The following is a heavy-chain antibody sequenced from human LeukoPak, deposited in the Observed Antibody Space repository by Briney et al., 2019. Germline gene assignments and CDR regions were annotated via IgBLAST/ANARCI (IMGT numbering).Heavy chain of an antibody. CDR3: AELGITMIGGV. CDR2: ISSSGSTI. J-gene: IGHJ6*04. D-gene: IGHD3-10*02. V-gene: IGHV3-48*03. Sequence: GGSLRLSCAASGFTFSSYEMNWVRQAPGKGLEWVSYISSSGSTIYYADSVKGRFTISRDHDKNSLYLQMNSLRAEDTAVYYCAELGITMIGGVWGKGTTVTISS. CDR1: GFTFSSYE.